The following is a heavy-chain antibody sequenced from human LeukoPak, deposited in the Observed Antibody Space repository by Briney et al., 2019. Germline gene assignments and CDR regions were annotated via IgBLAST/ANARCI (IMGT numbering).Heavy chain of an antibody. CDR1: GGSISSSSYY. D-gene: IGHD6-19*01. CDR3: ARPGSSVAAGAFDI. CDR2: IYYSGST. Sequence: SKTLSLTCTVSGGSISSSSYYWGWIRQPPGKGLEWIGSIYYSGSTNYNPSLKSRVTITVDTSKNQFSLKLSSVTAADTAVYYCARPGSSVAAGAFDIWGQGTMVTVSS. V-gene: IGHV4-39*01. J-gene: IGHJ3*02.